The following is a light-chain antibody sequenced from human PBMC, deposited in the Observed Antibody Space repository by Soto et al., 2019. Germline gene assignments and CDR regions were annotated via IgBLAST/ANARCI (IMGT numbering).Light chain of an antibody. CDR1: QRISSW. J-gene: IGKJ1*01. CDR2: DGS. V-gene: IGKV1-5*01. CDR3: QQYDSYPWT. Sequence: DIQMTQSPSTLCAFVGDRVTIPCRASQRISSWLAWYQQKPGKAPKFLIYDGSTLESGVPARFSGSGSGTEFTLTISSLQPDDFGTYFCQQYDSYPWTFGQGTKVDIK.